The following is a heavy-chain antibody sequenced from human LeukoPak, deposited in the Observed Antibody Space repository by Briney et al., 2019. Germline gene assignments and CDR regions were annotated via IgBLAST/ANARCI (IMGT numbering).Heavy chain of an antibody. J-gene: IGHJ6*02. CDR2: TYYRSKWYN. D-gene: IGHD1-20*01. CDR1: GDSVSSNSAA. V-gene: IGHV6-1*01. CDR3: ARDQYNWNGETYYYYYGMDV. Sequence: SQTLSLTRAISGDSVSSNSAAWNWIRQSPSRGLEWLGRTYYRSKWYNDYAVSVKSRITINPDTSKNQFSLQQNSVTPEDTAVYYCARDQYNWNGETYYYYYGMDVWGQGTTVTVSS.